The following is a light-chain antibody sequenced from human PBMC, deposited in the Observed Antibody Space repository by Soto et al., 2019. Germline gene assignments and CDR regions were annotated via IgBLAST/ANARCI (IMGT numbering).Light chain of an antibody. J-gene: IGKJ4*01. CDR2: GAS. CDR1: QSINSNN. CDR3: QQYCSPAVS. V-gene: IGKV3-20*01. Sequence: EIVLTQSPGTLSLSPGERATLSCRAAQSINSNNLAWYQQRPGQGPRLLIYGASTRATGIPDRFSGSGSGTDFTLTITRVEPEDFAMYYCQQYCSPAVSFGGGTKVEI.